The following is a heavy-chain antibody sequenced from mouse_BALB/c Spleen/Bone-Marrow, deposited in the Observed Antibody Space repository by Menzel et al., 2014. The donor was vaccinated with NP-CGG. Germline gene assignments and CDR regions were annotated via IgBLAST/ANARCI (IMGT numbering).Heavy chain of an antibody. D-gene: IGHD2-1*01. CDR3: ARRYYGNPFDY. CDR2: INPSSGYT. CDR1: GYTFTSYT. J-gene: IGHJ2*01. Sequence: VKVVESGAELARPGASVKMSCKASGYTFTSYTMHWVKQRPGQGLEWIGYINPSSGYTNYNQKFKDKAILTADKSSSTAYMQLSSLTSEDSAVYYCARRYYGNPFDYWGQGTTLTVSS. V-gene: IGHV1-4*01.